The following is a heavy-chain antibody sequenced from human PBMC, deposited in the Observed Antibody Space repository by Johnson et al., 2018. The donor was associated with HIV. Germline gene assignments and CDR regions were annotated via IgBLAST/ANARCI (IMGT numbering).Heavy chain of an antibody. CDR1: GFTFSSYG. Sequence: QVQLVESGGGVVQPGRSLRLSCAASGFTFSSYGMHWVRQAPGKGLEWVAVIWYDGSNKYYADSVKGRFTISRDNSKNTLYLQMNSLRAEDTAVYYCAKSDVVVIHEGDFDIWGQGTMVTVSS. CDR2: IWYDGSNK. D-gene: IGHD2-21*01. J-gene: IGHJ3*02. CDR3: AKSDVVVIHEGDFDI. V-gene: IGHV3-33*06.